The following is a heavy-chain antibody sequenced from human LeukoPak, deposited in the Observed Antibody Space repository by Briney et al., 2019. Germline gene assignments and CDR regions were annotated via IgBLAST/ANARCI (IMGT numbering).Heavy chain of an antibody. Sequence: SETLSLTCTVSGGSISSSSYYWGWLRQPPGKGLEWIGSFYYSGNTYYNPSLKSRVTISVDTSKNQFSLKLSSVTAADTAVYYRARASPGSNYAANWFDPWGQGTLVTVSS. D-gene: IGHD4-11*01. J-gene: IGHJ5*02. CDR1: GGSISSSSYY. CDR2: FYYSGNT. V-gene: IGHV4-39*01. CDR3: ARASPGSNYAANWFDP.